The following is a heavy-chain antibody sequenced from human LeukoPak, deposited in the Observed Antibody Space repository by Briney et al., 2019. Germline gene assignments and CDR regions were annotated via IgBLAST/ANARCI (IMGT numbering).Heavy chain of an antibody. CDR2: ISTYNGDT. V-gene: IGHV1-18*01. CDR3: ARDTVVVPTAMRSQTWFDP. Sequence: ASVKVSCKASGYTFTTYGISWVRQAPGQGLEWMGWISTYNGDTNYAQKLQGRLTMTTDASTGTAYMELRSLRSDDTAIYYCARDTVVVPTAMRSQTWFDPWGQGTLVTVS. D-gene: IGHD2-2*01. CDR1: GYTFTTYG. J-gene: IGHJ5*02.